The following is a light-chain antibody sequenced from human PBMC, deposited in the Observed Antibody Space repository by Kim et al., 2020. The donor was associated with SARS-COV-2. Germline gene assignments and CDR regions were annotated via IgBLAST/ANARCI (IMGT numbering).Light chain of an antibody. J-gene: IGKJ4*01. CDR1: QSVGSS. V-gene: IGKV3-11*01. CDR2: DAS. CDR3: QQRDNWPLT. Sequence: EVVLTQSPATLSLSPGERATLSCRASQSVGSSSAWYQQRPGQPPRLLIYDASNRATGIPARFSGSGSGTDFTLTISNLEPEDVAVYYCQQRDNWPLTFGGVTKVDIK.